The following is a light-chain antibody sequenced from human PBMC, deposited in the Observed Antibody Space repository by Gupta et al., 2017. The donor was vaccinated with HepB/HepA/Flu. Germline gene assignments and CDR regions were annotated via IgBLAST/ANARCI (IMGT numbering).Light chain of an antibody. Sequence: QPVVTQEPSFSVSPGGTVTLTCGLSSGSVSTSYYPSWYQQTPGQAPRTLIYSTNTRSSGVPDRFSGSILGNKAALTITGAQADDESDYYCVLYRGSGNWVFGGGTKLTVL. CDR2: STN. V-gene: IGLV8-61*01. CDR3: VLYRGSGNWV. CDR1: SGSVSTSYY. J-gene: IGLJ3*02.